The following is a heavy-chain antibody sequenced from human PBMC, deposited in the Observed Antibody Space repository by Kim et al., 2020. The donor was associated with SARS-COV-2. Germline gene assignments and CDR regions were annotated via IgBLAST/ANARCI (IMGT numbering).Heavy chain of an antibody. D-gene: IGHD2-2*01. V-gene: IGHV3-23*01. J-gene: IGHJ6*03. Sequence: GGSLRLSCAASGFTFSSYAMSWVRQAPGKGLEWVSAISGSGGSTYYADSVKGRFTISRDNSKNTLYLQMNSLRAEDTAVYYCAKDPAANPYYYYYYMDVWGKWTTVTVSS. CDR1: GFTFSSYA. CDR2: ISGSGGST. CDR3: AKDPAANPYYYYYYMDV.